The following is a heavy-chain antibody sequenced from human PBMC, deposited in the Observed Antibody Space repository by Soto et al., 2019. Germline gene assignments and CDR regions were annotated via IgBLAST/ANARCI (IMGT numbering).Heavy chain of an antibody. J-gene: IGHJ6*03. CDR1: GYTFTSYA. Sequence: ASVKVCCKASGYTFTSYAMHGVRQAPGQRLEWMGWINAGNGNTKYSQKFQGRVTITRDTSASTAYMELSSLRSEDTAVYYCARDLAIFGVVSTPRHYYYYMDVWGKGTTVTVSS. V-gene: IGHV1-3*01. CDR2: INAGNGNT. CDR3: ARDLAIFGVVSTPRHYYYYMDV. D-gene: IGHD3-3*01.